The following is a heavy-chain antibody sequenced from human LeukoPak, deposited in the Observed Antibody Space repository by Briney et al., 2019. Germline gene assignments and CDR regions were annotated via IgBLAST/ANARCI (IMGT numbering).Heavy chain of an antibody. CDR2: INTNTGNP. Sequence: ASVTVSCTASGYTFTSYAMNWVRQAPGQGLEWMGWINTNTGNPTYAQGFTGRFVFSLDTSVSTAYLQISSLKAEDTAVYYCARDTYSSSWYWYGMDVWGQGTTVTVSS. D-gene: IGHD6-13*01. CDR1: GYTFTSYA. J-gene: IGHJ6*02. V-gene: IGHV7-4-1*02. CDR3: ARDTYSSSWYWYGMDV.